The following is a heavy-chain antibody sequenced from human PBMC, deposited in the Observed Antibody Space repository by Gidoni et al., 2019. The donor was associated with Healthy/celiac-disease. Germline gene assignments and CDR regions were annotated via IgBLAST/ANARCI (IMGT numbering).Heavy chain of an antibody. D-gene: IGHD3-16*02. J-gene: IGHJ5*02. CDR3: ARVKEAFGGVIVAFDP. V-gene: IGHV1-69*04. CDR2: ISPILGIA. CDR1: GGTFSSFA. Sequence: QVQLVQSGAEVKKPGSSVKVSCKASGGTFSSFAISWVRQAPGQGLEWMGRISPILGIANYAQKFQGRVTITADKSTSTAYMELSSLRSEDTAVYYCARVKEAFGGVIVAFDPWGQGTLVTVSS.